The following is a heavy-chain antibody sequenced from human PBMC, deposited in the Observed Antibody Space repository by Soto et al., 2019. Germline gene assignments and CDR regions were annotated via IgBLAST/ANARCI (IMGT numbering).Heavy chain of an antibody. Sequence: ESLKLSFKGSGHGFTSYWSIRVRQMPGKGLELMGMIDPSDSYTNYSPSFQGHVTISADKSISTAYLQWSSLKASDTDMYYCATLTEYYYDSSGAEGTYYYYGMDVWGRGTTVTVSS. V-gene: IGHV5-10-1*01. CDR3: ATLTEYYYDSSGAEGTYYYYGMDV. CDR2: IDPSDSYT. D-gene: IGHD3-22*01. CDR1: GHGFTSYW. J-gene: IGHJ6*02.